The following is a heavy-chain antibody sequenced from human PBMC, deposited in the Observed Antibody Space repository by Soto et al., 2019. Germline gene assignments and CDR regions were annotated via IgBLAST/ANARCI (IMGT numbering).Heavy chain of an antibody. V-gene: IGHV4-34*01. CDR2: INHSGST. CDR1: GGSFSGHY. J-gene: IGHJ4*02. D-gene: IGHD3-10*01. CDR3: ARVVGSSGDYFDY. Sequence: PSETLSLTCAVYGGSFSGHYWSWIRQPPGKGLEWIGEINHSGSTNYNPSLKSRVTISVDTSKNQFSLKLSSVTAADTAVYYCARVVGSSGDYFDYWGQGTLVT.